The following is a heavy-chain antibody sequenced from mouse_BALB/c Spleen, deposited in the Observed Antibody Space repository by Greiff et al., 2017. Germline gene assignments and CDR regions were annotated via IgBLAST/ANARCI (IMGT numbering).Heavy chain of an antibody. D-gene: IGHD2-1*01. CDR3: ARPTDGNRGFAY. CDR2: IWGGGST. V-gene: IGHV2-6-4*01. CDR1: GFSLSRYS. J-gene: IGHJ3*01. Sequence: VKLMESGPGLVAPSQSLSITCAVSGFSLSRYSVHWVRQPPGKGLEWLGMIWGGGSTDYNSALKSRLSISKDNSKSQVFLKMNSLQTDDTAMYYCARPTDGNRGFAYWGQGTLVTVSA.